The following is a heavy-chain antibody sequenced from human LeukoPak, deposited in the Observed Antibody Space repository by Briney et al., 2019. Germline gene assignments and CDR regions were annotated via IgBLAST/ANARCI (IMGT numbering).Heavy chain of an antibody. V-gene: IGHV1-2*02. CDR1: GCTFTGYY. D-gene: IGHD2-15*01. Sequence: ASVKVSCKASGCTFTGYYMHWVRQAPGQGLEWMGWINPNSGGTNYAQKLQGRVTMTTDTSTSTAYMELRSLRSDDTAVYYCATEEYCSGGSCYSFDYWGQGTLVTVSS. J-gene: IGHJ4*02. CDR2: INPNSGGT. CDR3: ATEEYCSGGSCYSFDY.